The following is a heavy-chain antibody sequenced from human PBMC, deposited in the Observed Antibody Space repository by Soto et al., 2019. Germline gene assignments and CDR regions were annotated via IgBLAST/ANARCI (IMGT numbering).Heavy chain of an antibody. CDR3: AHNISAVSDYFFYGLEF. V-gene: IGHV2-5*02. J-gene: IGHJ6*02. D-gene: IGHD3-16*02. CDR1: GFSLRTGGVG. Sequence: SGPTLVNPTQTLTLTCTFSGFSLRTGGVGVAWIRQPPGKALEWLALIYWDDNKRYNPSLKSRLTITKDTSKNQVVLTMTNMDPVDTATYFCAHNISAVSDYFFYGLEFWGQGTTVTVS. CDR2: IYWDDNK.